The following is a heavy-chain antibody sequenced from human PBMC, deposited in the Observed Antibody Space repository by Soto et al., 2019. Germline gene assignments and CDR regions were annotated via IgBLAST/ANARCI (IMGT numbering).Heavy chain of an antibody. CDR3: ARLDWGGLMKKYYYYYGMDV. Sequence: QSQTLSLTCAVYGGSFSGYYWSWIRQPPGKGLEWIGEINHSGSTNYNPSLKSRVTISVDTSKNQFSLKLSSVTAADTAVYYCARLDWGGLMKKYYYYYGMDVWGQGTTVTVSS. CDR2: INHSGST. J-gene: IGHJ6*02. CDR1: GGSFSGYY. V-gene: IGHV4-34*01. D-gene: IGHD2-21*01.